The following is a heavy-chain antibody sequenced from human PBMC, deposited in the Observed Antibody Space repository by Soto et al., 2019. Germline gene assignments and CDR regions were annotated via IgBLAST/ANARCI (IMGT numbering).Heavy chain of an antibody. CDR1: GYSFTSYW. CDR3: ARTSDSSSWSIGMDV. Sequence: PGESLKISCKGSGYSFTSYWISWVRQMPGKGLEWMGRIDPSDSYTNYSPSFQGHVTISADKSISTAYLQWSSLKASDTAMYYCARTSDSSSWSIGMDVWGQGTTVTVSS. J-gene: IGHJ6*02. V-gene: IGHV5-10-1*01. D-gene: IGHD6-13*01. CDR2: IDPSDSYT.